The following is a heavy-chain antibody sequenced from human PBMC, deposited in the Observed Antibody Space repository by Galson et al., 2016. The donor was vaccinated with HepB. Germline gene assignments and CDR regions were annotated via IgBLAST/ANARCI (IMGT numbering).Heavy chain of an antibody. D-gene: IGHD6-19*01. J-gene: IGHJ4*02. V-gene: IGHV3-7*03. CDR2: INEDGSEE. CDR3: GREDPYSSGWTPVDC. CDR1: GFTFTNHW. Sequence: SLRLSCAASGFTFTNHWMSWVRQAPGKGLEWVANINEDGSEEYYVDSVKGRFSISRDNAKNSLSLQMNSMRAEDMAVYYCGREDPYSSGWTPVDCWGQGTLVTVSS.